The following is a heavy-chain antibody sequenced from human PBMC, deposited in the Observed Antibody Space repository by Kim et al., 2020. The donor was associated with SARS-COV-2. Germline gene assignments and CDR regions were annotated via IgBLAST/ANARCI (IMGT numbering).Heavy chain of an antibody. CDR1: GFTFSSYA. V-gene: IGHV3-30*04. J-gene: IGHJ4*02. CDR3: ATVDVLRYFRWGLPDY. D-gene: IGHD3-9*01. CDR2: ISYDGSNK. Sequence: GGSLRLSCAASGFTFSSYAMHWVRQAPGKGLEWVAVISYDGSNKYYADSVKGRFTISRDNSKNTLYLQMNSLRAEDTAVYYCATVDVLRYFRWGLPDYWGQGTLVTVSS.